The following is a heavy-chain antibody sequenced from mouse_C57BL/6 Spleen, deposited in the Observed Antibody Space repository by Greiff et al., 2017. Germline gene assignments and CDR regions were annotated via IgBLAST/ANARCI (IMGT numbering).Heavy chain of an antibody. J-gene: IGHJ3*01. CDR3: ARSPSSGYGAY. D-gene: IGHD3-2*02. V-gene: IGHV1-69*01. CDR1: GYTFTSYW. Sequence: VKLQQPGAELVMPGASVKLSCKASGYTFTSYWMHWVKQRPGQGLEWIGEIDPSDSYTNYNQKFKGKSTLTVDKSSSTAYMQLSSLTSEDSAVYYCARSPSSGYGAYWGQGTLVTVSA. CDR2: IDPSDSYT.